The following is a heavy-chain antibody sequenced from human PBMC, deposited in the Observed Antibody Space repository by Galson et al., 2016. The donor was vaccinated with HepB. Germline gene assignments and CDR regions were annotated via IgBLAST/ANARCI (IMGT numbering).Heavy chain of an antibody. Sequence: SLRLSCAASGFTFSSYAMYWVRQAPGKGLEWVAVISYAGSNKYYADSVKGRITISRANSTQALFLQMNSLRAADTAVYYCAKETAPVGSYGVYYYYGMDVWVRGTTVTVSS. D-gene: IGHD1-26*01. CDR1: GFTFSSYA. CDR3: AKETAPVGSYGVYYYYGMDV. J-gene: IGHJ6*02. V-gene: IGHV3-30*18. CDR2: ISYAGSNK.